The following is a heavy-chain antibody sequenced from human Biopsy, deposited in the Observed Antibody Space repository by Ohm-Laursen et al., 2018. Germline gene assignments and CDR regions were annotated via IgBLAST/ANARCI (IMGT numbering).Heavy chain of an antibody. J-gene: IGHJ1*01. V-gene: IGHV1-69*06. CDR3: ATKLTGYFHH. CDR2: NIPILGTG. D-gene: IGHD3-9*01. CDR1: GGTFSNYG. Sequence: SVKVSCKAPGGTFSNYGVNWARQAPGQGLEWLGGNIPILGTGNYAQKFQDRVTVAADTSTSTATMELRSLRSDDPAVYYCATKLTGYFHHWGQGTLVIVSS.